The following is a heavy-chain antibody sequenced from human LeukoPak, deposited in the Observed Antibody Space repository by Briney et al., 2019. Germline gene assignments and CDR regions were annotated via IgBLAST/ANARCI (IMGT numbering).Heavy chain of an antibody. CDR2: ISYDGSNK. CDR1: GFTFSSYA. J-gene: IGHJ4*02. CDR3: TTDPVYCSSRSSCRGY. Sequence: PGRSLRLSCAASGFTFSSYAMHWVRQAPGKGLEWVAVISYDGSNKYYADSVKGRFTISRDNSKNTLYLQMNTLKTEDTAVYYCTTDPVYCSSRSSCRGYWGQGTLVTVSS. V-gene: IGHV3-30-3*01. D-gene: IGHD2-2*01.